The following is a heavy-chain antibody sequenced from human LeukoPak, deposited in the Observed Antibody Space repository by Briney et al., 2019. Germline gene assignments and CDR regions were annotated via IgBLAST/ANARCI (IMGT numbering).Heavy chain of an antibody. CDR1: GFTFSSYW. CDR2: INSDGKTT. D-gene: IGHD3-10*01. V-gene: IGHV3-74*01. J-gene: IGHJ4*02. CDR3: TRDITLTRGGRSDY. Sequence: GSLGLSCAVSGFTFSSYWMYWVRQAPGKGLVWVSRINSDGKTTNYADSVKGRFTISRDNAENTLYLQMNSLRAEDTAVYYCTRDITLTRGGRSDYWGQGTLVTVSA.